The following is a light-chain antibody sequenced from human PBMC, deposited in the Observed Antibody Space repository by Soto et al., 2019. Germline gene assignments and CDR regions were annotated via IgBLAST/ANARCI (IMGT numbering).Light chain of an antibody. CDR3: QEYYYLPRT. V-gene: IGKV3D-7*01. CDR2: GAS. J-gene: IGKJ1*01. CDR1: QSVSNNY. Sequence: STNTLSLSPGERATLSCRASQSVSNNYLAWYQQKPGQAPRLLTYGASTRATGIPARFSGSGSGTEFTPTISCLQPEDFVVYYCQEYYYLPRTFGEGTKADIK.